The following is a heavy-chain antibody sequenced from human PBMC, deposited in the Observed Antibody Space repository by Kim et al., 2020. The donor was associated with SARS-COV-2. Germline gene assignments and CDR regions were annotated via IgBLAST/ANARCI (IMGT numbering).Heavy chain of an antibody. D-gene: IGHD6-13*01. Sequence: GGSLRLSCAASGFTFSSYAIHWVRQAPGKGLEWVSVISYDGSNKYYVDSVKGRFTISRDNSKNTLYLQINSLRAEDTAVYYCARGPPRYRSSSWQRGLDPWGKGSLVSVPS. V-gene: IGHV3-30*04. CDR1: GFTFSSYA. CDR2: ISYDGSNK. CDR3: ARGPPRYRSSSWQRGLDP. J-gene: IGHJ5*02.